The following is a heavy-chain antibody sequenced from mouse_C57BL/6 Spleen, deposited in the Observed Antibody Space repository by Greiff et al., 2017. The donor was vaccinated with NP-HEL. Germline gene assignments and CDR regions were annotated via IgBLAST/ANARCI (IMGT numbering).Heavy chain of an antibody. CDR2: LDPSDSYT. D-gene: IGHD1-1*01. CDR1: GYTFPSYW. Sequence: QVQLQQPGAELVKPGASVKLSCKASGYTFPSYWMQWVKQRPGQGLEWIGDLDPSDSYTKYNQKFNGQATLTVDTASSTAYMQLSSLTSEDSAVYYCERYGSTLYFAMDYWGQGTSVPVSS. CDR3: ERYGSTLYFAMDY. V-gene: IGHV1-50*01. J-gene: IGHJ4*01.